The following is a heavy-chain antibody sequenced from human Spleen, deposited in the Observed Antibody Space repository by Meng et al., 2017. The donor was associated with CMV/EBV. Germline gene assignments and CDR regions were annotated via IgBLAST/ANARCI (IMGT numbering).Heavy chain of an antibody. CDR2: INPNSGGT. V-gene: IGHV1-2*02. CDR3: ARDGGYYDFWSGYPTYYFGY. Sequence: ASVKVSCKASGYTFTGYYIHWIRQAPGQGLEWMGWINPNSGGTNYAQKFQGRVTMTRDTSISTAYMELSRLRSDDTAVYYCARDGGYYDFWSGYPTYYFGYWGQGTLVTVSS. J-gene: IGHJ4*02. D-gene: IGHD3-3*01. CDR1: GYTFTGYY.